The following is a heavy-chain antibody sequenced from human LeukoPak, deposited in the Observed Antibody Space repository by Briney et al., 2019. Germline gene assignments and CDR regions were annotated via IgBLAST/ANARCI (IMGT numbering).Heavy chain of an antibody. D-gene: IGHD6-13*01. CDR1: GFTFSSYA. CDR3: AKFGSSWYYGASDI. Sequence: GESLRLSCAASGFTFSSYAMSWVRQAPGKGLEWVSGISSSGGSTYYADSVKGRFTISRDDSKNTLFLQMNSLRAEDTAVYYCAKFGSSWYYGASDIWGQGTMVTISS. V-gene: IGHV3-23*01. CDR2: ISSSGGST. J-gene: IGHJ3*02.